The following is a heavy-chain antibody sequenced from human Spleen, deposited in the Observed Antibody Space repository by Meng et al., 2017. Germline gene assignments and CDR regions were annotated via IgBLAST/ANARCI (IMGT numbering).Heavy chain of an antibody. CDR1: DYTLTSDG. CDR2: INVYNGIT. CDR3: ATRGNPYLDR. V-gene: IGHV1-18*04. J-gene: IGHJ4*02. Sequence: QLVQSVAEVKKPGASVKVSCKVSDYTLTSDGFSWVRQAPGQGLQWMGWINVYNGITNYGRNFQGRVTLTTDTSTSTGYMELRSLTSDDTAVYYCATRGNPYLDRWGQGTLVTVSS.